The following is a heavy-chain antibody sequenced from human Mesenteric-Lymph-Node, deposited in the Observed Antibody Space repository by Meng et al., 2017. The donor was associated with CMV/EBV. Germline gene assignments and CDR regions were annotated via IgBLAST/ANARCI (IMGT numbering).Heavy chain of an antibody. CDR1: GFTFSSYE. CDR3: ARDRTTVTTESYYYYGMDV. D-gene: IGHD4-11*01. J-gene: IGHJ6*02. Sequence: LKISCAASGFTFSSYEMNWVRQAPGKGLEWVSYISSSGSTIYYADSVKGRFTISRDNAKNSLYLQMNSLRAEDTAVYYCARDRTTVTTESYYYYGMDVWGQGTTVTVSS. V-gene: IGHV3-48*03. CDR2: ISSSGSTI.